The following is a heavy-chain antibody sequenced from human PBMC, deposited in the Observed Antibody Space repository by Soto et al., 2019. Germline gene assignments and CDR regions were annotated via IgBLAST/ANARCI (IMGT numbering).Heavy chain of an antibody. D-gene: IGHD5-12*01. CDR2: INSDGSST. J-gene: IGHJ6*02. CDR1: GFTFSSYW. Sequence: PGGSLRLSCAASGFTFSSYWMHWVRQAPGKGLVWVSRINSDGSSTSYADSVKGRFTISRDNAKNTLYLQMNSLRAEDTAVYYCAREYGYSGYDSHYYYGMDVWGQGT. V-gene: IGHV3-74*01. CDR3: AREYGYSGYDSHYYYGMDV.